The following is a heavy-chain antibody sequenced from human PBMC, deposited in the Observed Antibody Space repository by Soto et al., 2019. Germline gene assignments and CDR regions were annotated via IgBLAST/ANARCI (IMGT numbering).Heavy chain of an antibody. Sequence: QLQLQESGPGLVKPSETLSLTCTVSGGYISSSSYYWGWIRQPPGKGMEWIGSIYYSGSTYYNPSLKSRVTISVDTSKNQFYLKLSSVTAADTAVYYCASHEDWPVPTPWFDPWGQGTLVTVSS. CDR3: ASHEDWPVPTPWFDP. D-gene: IGHD2-2*01. J-gene: IGHJ5*02. CDR2: IYYSGST. V-gene: IGHV4-39*01. CDR1: GGYISSSSYY.